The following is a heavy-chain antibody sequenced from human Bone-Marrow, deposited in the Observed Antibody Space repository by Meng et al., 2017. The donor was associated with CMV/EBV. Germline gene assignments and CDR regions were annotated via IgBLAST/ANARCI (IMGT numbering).Heavy chain of an antibody. CDR1: GFTFSSYS. D-gene: IGHD3-3*01. V-gene: IGHV3-23*01. CDR3: AKDFAIFGVVIIGVDY. Sequence: GESLKISCAASGFTFSSYSMNWVRQAPGKGLEWVSAISGSGGSTYYADSVKGRFTISRDNSKNTLYLQMNSLRAEDTAVYYCAKDFAIFGVVIIGVDYWGQGTLVTVSS. CDR2: ISGSGGST. J-gene: IGHJ4*02.